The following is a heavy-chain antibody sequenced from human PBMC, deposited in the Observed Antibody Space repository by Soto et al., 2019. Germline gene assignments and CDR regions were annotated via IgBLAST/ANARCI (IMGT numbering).Heavy chain of an antibody. CDR1: GGTFSSYA. D-gene: IGHD2-21*01. CDR3: ARGRGRIPLWQGFYYAMDV. Sequence: QVQLVQSGPEVKKPGSSMKVSCKASGGTFSSYALTWVRQAPGQGLEWMGGIIPVFGTANYAQNFRGRVTITADESSTTVYMELSSQRSEDMAVYYCARGRGRIPLWQGFYYAMDVGGQGTAVTVSS. J-gene: IGHJ6*02. CDR2: IIPVFGTA. V-gene: IGHV1-69*01.